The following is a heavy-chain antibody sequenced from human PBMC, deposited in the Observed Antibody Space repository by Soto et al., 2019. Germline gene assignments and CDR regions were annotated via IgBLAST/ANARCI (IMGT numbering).Heavy chain of an antibody. D-gene: IGHD3-22*01. CDR1: GGSISSTGYY. CDR3: ARGRTTMTVSFSSRGGNWFDP. V-gene: IGHV4-39*01. Sequence: SETLSLTCSVSGGSISSTGYYWVWIRLPPGKGLEWIGSIYNGGSTYYNPSLKGRVTISVDTSKNLFSLRLSSATAADTAVYYCARGRTTMTVSFSSRGGNWFDPWGQGTLVTVSS. J-gene: IGHJ5*02. CDR2: IYNGGST.